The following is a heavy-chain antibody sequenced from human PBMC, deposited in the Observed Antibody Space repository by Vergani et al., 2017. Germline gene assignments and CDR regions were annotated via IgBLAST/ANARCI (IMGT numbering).Heavy chain of an antibody. D-gene: IGHD6-13*01. Sequence: QVQLQESGPGLVKPSQTLSLTCTVSGGSISSYYWSWIRQPPGKGLEWIGYIYYSGSTNYNPSLKSRVTISVDTSKNQFSLKLSSVTAADTAVYYCAREKDSSSWYYFDYWGQGTLVTVSS. V-gene: IGHV4-59*01. CDR2: IYYSGST. CDR3: AREKDSSSWYYFDY. CDR1: GGSISSYY. J-gene: IGHJ4*02.